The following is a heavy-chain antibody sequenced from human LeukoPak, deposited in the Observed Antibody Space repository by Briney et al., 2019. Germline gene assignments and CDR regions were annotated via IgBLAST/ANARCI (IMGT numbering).Heavy chain of an antibody. V-gene: IGHV4-59*08. CDR1: GGSIRSYY. CDR2: IYYSGST. CDR3: ARQGAGVPFDY. J-gene: IGHJ4*02. D-gene: IGHD3-10*01. Sequence: SETLSLTCTVSGGSIRSYYWSWIRQPPGKGLEWIGYIYYSGSTNYNLSLKSRVTISVDTSKNQFSLKLSSVTAADTAVYYCARQGAGVPFDYWGRGTLVTVSS.